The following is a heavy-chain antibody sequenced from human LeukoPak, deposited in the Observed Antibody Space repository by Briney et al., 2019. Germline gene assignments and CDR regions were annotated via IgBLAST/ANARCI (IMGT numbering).Heavy chain of an antibody. CDR3: ARDLYCSSTSCPSNNWFDP. V-gene: IGHV4-61*02. CDR1: GGSISSGSYY. CDR2: IYTRGST. J-gene: IGHJ5*02. D-gene: IGHD2-2*01. Sequence: SQTLSLTCSVSGGSISSGSYYWSWIRQPAGKGLEWIGRIYTRGSTNYNPSLKSRVTISVDTSKNQFSLNLSSVTAADTAVYYCARDLYCSSTSCPSNNWFDPWGQGTLVTVSS.